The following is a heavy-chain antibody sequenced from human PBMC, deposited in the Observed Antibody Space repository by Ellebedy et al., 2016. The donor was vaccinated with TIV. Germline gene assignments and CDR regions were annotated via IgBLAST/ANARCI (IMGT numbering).Heavy chain of an antibody. D-gene: IGHD3-10*01. CDR1: GGPISADSYY. Sequence: SETLSLTXTVSGGPISADSYYWSWIRQSPGTGLEWIGYIYSSGRTYYNSSLKSRLSISVDTSRNQFSLNLRDVTAADTAIYYCARVKTLGRGLIVFDHWGQGNLVTVSS. CDR2: IYSSGRT. V-gene: IGHV4-31*03. CDR3: ARVKTLGRGLIVFDH. J-gene: IGHJ4*01.